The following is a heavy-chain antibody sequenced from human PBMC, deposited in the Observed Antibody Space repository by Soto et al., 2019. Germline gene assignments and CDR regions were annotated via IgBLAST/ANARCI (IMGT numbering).Heavy chain of an antibody. J-gene: IGHJ4*02. Sequence: SETLSLTCTVSGGSISSYYWSWIRQPPGKGLEWIGYIYNSGSTHYNPSLRSRVTISVDTSKNQFSLKLRSVTAADTAVYYCASMGYHYGSGSYPLDYWGQGTLVTVSS. D-gene: IGHD3-10*01. V-gene: IGHV4-59*08. CDR3: ASMGYHYGSGSYPLDY. CDR2: IYNSGST. CDR1: GGSISSYY.